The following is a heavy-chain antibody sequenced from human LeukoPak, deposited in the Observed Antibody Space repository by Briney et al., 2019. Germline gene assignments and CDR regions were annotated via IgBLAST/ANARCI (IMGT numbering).Heavy chain of an antibody. D-gene: IGHD3-3*01. CDR2: IYSGGST. V-gene: IGHV3-53*01. J-gene: IGHJ3*02. Sequence: GGSLRLSCAASGFTVSSNYMSWVRQAAGEGLGWVSVIYSGGSTYYADSVKGRFTISRDNSKNTLYLQMNSLRAEDTAVYYCARVLGVVITKGAFDIWGQGTMVTVSS. CDR3: ARVLGVVITKGAFDI. CDR1: GFTVSSNY.